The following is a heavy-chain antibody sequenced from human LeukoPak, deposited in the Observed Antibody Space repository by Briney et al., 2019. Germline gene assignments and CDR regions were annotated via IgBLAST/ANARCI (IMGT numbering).Heavy chain of an antibody. CDR2: ISAYNGNT. CDR3: ASGDDILTGYFRGFDY. CDR1: GYTFTSYG. V-gene: IGHV1-18*01. J-gene: IGHJ4*02. D-gene: IGHD3-9*01. Sequence: ASVKVSCKASGYTFTSYGISWVRQAPGQGLEWMGWISAYNGNTNYAQKLQGRVTMTTDTSSTTAYMELRSLRSDDTALYFCASGDDILTGYFRGFDYWGQGTLVTVSS.